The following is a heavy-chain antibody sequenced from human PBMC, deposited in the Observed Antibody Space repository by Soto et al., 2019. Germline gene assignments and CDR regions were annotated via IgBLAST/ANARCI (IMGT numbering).Heavy chain of an antibody. D-gene: IGHD3-16*02. CDR2: INPSGGST. CDR1: GYTFTSYY. Sequence: ASVKVSCKASGYTFTSYYMHWVRQAPGQGLEWMGIINPSGGSTSYAQKFQGRVTMTRDTSTSTVYMELSSLRSEDTAVYYCARDRYDYVWGSYRRLVYYGRDVWGQGTTGTVS. V-gene: IGHV1-46*01. CDR3: ARDRYDYVWGSYRRLVYYGRDV. J-gene: IGHJ6*02.